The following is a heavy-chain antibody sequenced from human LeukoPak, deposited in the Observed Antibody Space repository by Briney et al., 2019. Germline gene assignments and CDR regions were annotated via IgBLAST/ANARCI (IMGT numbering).Heavy chain of an antibody. CDR3: ARVIGYSGYDFFSHHYYYYGMDV. J-gene: IGHJ6*02. CDR2: IIPIFGTA. Sequence: ASVKVSCKASGGTFSSYAISWVRQAPGQGLEWMGGIIPIFGTANYAQKFQGRVTITADESTSTAYMELSSLRSEDTAVYYCARVIGYSGYDFFSHHYYYYGMDVWGQGTTVTVSS. V-gene: IGHV1-69*13. D-gene: IGHD5-12*01. CDR1: GGTFSSYA.